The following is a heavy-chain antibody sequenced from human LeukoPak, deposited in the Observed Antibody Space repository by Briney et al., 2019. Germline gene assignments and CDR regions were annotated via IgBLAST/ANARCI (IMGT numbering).Heavy chain of an antibody. D-gene: IGHD3-9*01. V-gene: IGHV4-34*01. J-gene: IGHJ3*02. CDR3: VRGPRVLVIIRPHAFDI. CDR2: INHSGST. Sequence: SETLSLTCAVYGGSFSGYYWSWIRQPPGKGLEWIGEINHSGSTNYNPSLKSRVTISVNTSKNQFSLKLSSVTAADTAVYYCVRGPRVLVIIRPHAFDIWGQGTVVTVSS. CDR1: GGSFSGYY.